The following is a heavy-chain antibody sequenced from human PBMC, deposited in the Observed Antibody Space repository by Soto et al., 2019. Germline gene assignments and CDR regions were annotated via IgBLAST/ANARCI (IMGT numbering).Heavy chain of an antibody. J-gene: IGHJ4*02. CDR3: ASAWFGELKDFDY. V-gene: IGHV3-72*01. D-gene: IGHD3-10*01. CDR1: GFTFSDHY. CDR2: IRNKANRYTT. Sequence: PGGPLRLSCAASGFTFSDHYMEWVRQAPWKGLERVGRIRNKANRYTTESGASVKGRFTISRDDSKNSVSLQMNSLKTEDTAVYYCASAWFGELKDFDYWGQGTLVTVSS.